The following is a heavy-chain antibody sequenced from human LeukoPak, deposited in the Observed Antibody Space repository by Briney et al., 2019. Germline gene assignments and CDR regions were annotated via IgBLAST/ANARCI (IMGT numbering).Heavy chain of an antibody. D-gene: IGHD3-16*01. CDR3: ARDRGGIYYMDV. CDR2: INHSGST. CDR1: GGSFSGYY. Sequence: SETLSLTCAVYGGSFSGYYWSWIRQPPGKGLEWIGEINHSGSTNYNPSLKSRVTISVDTSKNQFSLKLSSVTAADTAVYYCARDRGGIYYMDVWAKGPRSPSP. V-gene: IGHV4-34*01. J-gene: IGHJ6*03.